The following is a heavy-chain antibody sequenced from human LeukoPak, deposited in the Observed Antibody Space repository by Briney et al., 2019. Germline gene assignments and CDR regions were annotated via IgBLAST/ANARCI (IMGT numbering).Heavy chain of an antibody. CDR2: IYYSGST. Sequence: SSETLSLTCTVSGGSISSYYWSWIRQPPGKGLEWTGYIYYSGSTNYNPSLKSRVTISVDTSKNQFSLKLSSVTAADTAVYYCARAAYYDSSGYRVNLSAFDIWGQGTMVTVSS. D-gene: IGHD3-22*01. CDR3: ARAAYYDSSGYRVNLSAFDI. J-gene: IGHJ3*02. V-gene: IGHV4-59*01. CDR1: GGSISSYY.